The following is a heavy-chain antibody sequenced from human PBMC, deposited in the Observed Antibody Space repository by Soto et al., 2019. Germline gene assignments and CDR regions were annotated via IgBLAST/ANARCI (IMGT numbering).Heavy chain of an antibody. V-gene: IGHV1-69*01. CDR3: ARGAILTGYPLGELDY. J-gene: IGHJ4*02. Sequence: QVHLVQSGAEVKKPGSSVKVSCKASGGTFSSYAISWVRQAPGQGLEWMGGIIPIFGTANYAQKFQGRVTITADESTSTAYMELSSLRSEYTAVYYCARGAILTGYPLGELDYWGQGTLVTVSS. CDR1: GGTFSSYA. CDR2: IIPIFGTA. D-gene: IGHD3-9*01.